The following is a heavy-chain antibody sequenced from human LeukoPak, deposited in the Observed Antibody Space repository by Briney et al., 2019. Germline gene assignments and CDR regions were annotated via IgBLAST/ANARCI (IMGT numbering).Heavy chain of an antibody. CDR3: AKSLRIAVAGMIDY. CDR1: GFTFDDYA. J-gene: IGHJ4*02. D-gene: IGHD6-19*01. CDR2: ISWDGGST. V-gene: IGHV3-43D*03. Sequence: GGSLRLSCAASGFTFDDYAMHWVRQAPGKGLEWASLISWDGGSTYYADSVKGRFTISRDNSKNSLYLQMNSLRAEDTALYYCAKSLRIAVAGMIDYWGQGTLVTVSS.